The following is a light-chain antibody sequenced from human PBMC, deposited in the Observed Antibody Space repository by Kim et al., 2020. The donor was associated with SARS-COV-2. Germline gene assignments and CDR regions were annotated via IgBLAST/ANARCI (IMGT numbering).Light chain of an antibody. J-gene: IGLJ3*02. CDR3: QVWDSSSDHWV. CDR2: YDS. CDR1: NIGSKS. Sequence: APGKTARVTWGGNNIGSKSVHWYQQKPGQAPVLVIYYDSDRPSGIPERFSGSNSGNTATLTISRVEAGDEADYYCQVWDSSSDHWVFGGGTQLTVL. V-gene: IGLV3-21*04.